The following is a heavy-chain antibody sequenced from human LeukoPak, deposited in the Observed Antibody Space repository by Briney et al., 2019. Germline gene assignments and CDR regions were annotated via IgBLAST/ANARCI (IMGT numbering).Heavy chain of an antibody. V-gene: IGHV4-39*01. CDR3: ATPAGPFGDYDN. CDR1: GGSISSKSHY. Sequence: SETLSLTCTASGGSISSKSHYWGWIRQPPGKGLEWIGSIYYSGTTYYSPSLKSRVTISVDTSKNQFSLKLSSVTAADTAVYYCATPAGPFGDYDNWGQGTLVIVSS. J-gene: IGHJ4*02. D-gene: IGHD4-17*01. CDR2: IYYSGTT.